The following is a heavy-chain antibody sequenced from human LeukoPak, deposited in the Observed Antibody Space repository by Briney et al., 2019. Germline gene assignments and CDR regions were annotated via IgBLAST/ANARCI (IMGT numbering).Heavy chain of an antibody. V-gene: IGHV3-23*01. Sequence: GGSLRLSCAASGFTFSSYAMSWVRQAPGKGLEWVSAISGSGGSTYYADSVKGRFTISRDNSNNTLYLQMNSLRAEDTAVYYCAKDEDLRGSPTARFDYWGQGTLVTVSS. CDR2: ISGSGGST. D-gene: IGHD4-11*01. J-gene: IGHJ4*02. CDR3: AKDEDLRGSPTARFDY. CDR1: GFTFSSYA.